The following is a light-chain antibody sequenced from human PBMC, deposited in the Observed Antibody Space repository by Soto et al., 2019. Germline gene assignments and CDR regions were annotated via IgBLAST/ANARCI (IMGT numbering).Light chain of an antibody. CDR2: DAS. J-gene: IGKJ2*01. Sequence: EIVLTQSPATLSLSPRERATLSCRASQSVSSYLAWYQQKPGQAPKLLIYDASNRATGIPARFSGSGSGTDFTLTISSLGPEDFAVYYCQRRSNWPPYTFGQGTKLEIK. CDR1: QSVSSY. V-gene: IGKV3-11*01. CDR3: QRRSNWPPYT.